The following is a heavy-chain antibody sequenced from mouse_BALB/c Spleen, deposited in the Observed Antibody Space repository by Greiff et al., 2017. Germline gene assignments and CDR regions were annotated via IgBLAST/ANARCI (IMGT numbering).Heavy chain of an antibody. V-gene: IGHV5-6*01. CDR1: GFTFSSYG. D-gene: IGHD2-13*01. J-gene: IGHJ4*01. CDR3: SRMVNYYAMDY. Sequence: VQLKESGGDLVKPGGSLKLSCAASGFTFSSYGMSWVRQTPDKRLEWVATISSGGSYTYYPDSVKGRFTISRDNAKNTLYLQMSSLKSEDTAMYYCSRMVNYYAMDYWGQGTSVTVSS. CDR2: ISSGGSYT.